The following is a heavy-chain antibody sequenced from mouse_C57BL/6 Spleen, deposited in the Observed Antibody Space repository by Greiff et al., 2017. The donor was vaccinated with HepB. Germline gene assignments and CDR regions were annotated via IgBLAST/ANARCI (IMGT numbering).Heavy chain of an antibody. CDR3: TTWGRGQPLFAY. V-gene: IGHV14-1*01. CDR1: GFNIKDYY. J-gene: IGHJ3*01. D-gene: IGHD3-3*01. Sequence: EVQLQQSGAELVRPGASVKLSCTASGFNIKDYYMHWVKQRPEQGLEWIGRIDPEDGDTEYAPKFQGKATMTADTSSNTAYLQLSSLTSEDTAVYSCTTWGRGQPLFAYWGQGTLVTVSA. CDR2: IDPEDGDT.